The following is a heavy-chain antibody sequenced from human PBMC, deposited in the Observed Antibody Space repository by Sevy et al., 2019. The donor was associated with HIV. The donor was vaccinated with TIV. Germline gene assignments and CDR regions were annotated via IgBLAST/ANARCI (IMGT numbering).Heavy chain of an antibody. CDR3: ARTIAVAGTDFDY. D-gene: IGHD6-19*01. CDR2: MNPNRGNT. Sequence: ASVKVSCKASGYTFTSYDINWVRQATGQGLEWMGWMNPNRGNTGYAQKFQGRVTMTRNTSISTAYMELSSLRSEDTAVYYCARTIAVAGTDFDYWGQGTLVTVSS. J-gene: IGHJ4*02. CDR1: GYTFTSYD. V-gene: IGHV1-8*01.